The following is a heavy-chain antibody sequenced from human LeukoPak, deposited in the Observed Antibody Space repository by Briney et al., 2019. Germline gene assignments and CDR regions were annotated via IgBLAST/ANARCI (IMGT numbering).Heavy chain of an antibody. D-gene: IGHD3-22*01. CDR3: ANLGYYDSSGYYYVYDAFDI. CDR2: INGNGGGS. V-gene: IGHV3-23*01. CDR1: GFTFSDHA. Sequence: PGGSLRLSCAASGFTFSDHAMSWVRQAPAKGLEWVSSINGNGGGSYYIDSVKGRFTVSRDNSKNTLYLQMNSLRAEDTAVYYCANLGYYDSSGYYYVYDAFDIWGQGTMVTVSS. J-gene: IGHJ3*02.